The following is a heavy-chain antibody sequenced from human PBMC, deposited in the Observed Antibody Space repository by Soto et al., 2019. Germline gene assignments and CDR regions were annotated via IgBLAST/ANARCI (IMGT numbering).Heavy chain of an antibody. CDR2: ITGGGHNT. Sequence: EVQLLESGGGLVQPGGSLRLSCVATGFTFSNYDMNWVRQAPGKGLDWVSGITGGGHNTFYADSVMGRFTVSRDNSNNTLYLQMNSLRVEDTATYYCAKFKGIPAGWHLDLWGRRTLVTVSS. CDR3: AKFKGIPAGWHLDL. CDR1: GFTFSNYD. V-gene: IGHV3-23*01. D-gene: IGHD6-25*01. J-gene: IGHJ2*01.